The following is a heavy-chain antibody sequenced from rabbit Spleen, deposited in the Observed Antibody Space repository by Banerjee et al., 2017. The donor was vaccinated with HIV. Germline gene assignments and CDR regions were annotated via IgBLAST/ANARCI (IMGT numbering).Heavy chain of an antibody. CDR2: IYVDSGNS. Sequence: QEKLVESGGDLVKPGASLTLTCTASGFSLSSRYWICWVRQAPGKGPEWIACIYVDSGNSYYASWAKGRFTLSKTSSTTVTLQMTSLTAADTATYFCARGGNSVAYNLWGPGTLVTVS. CDR3: ARGGNSVAYNL. J-gene: IGHJ4*01. V-gene: IGHV1S45*01. D-gene: IGHD1-1*01. CDR1: GFSLSSRYW.